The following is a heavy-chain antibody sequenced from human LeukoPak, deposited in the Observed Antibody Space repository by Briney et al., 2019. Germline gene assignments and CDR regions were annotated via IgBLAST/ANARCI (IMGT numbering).Heavy chain of an antibody. V-gene: IGHV3-23*01. CDR1: GFAFSASA. D-gene: IGHD1-26*01. CDR2: ISNSGGAT. Sequence: PGGSLRLSCVASGFAFSASAIHWVRQAPGKGLEWVSAISNSGGATYYADSVRGRFTISRDNSRNTLYLQMNSLRADDTAVYYCVEDIRESGSYGWFDSWGQGTLVTVSS. J-gene: IGHJ5*01. CDR3: VEDIRESGSYGWFDS.